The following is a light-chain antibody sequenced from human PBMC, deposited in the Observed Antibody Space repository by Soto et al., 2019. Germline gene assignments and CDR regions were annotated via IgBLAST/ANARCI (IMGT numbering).Light chain of an antibody. Sequence: EIVMTQSPATLSMSPGERATLSCRASQSVSSNLARYQQKPGQAPRLLIYGTSSRATGIPDRFSGSGSGTDFTLTISRLEPEDFAVYYCQQSDTFGQGTRLENK. V-gene: IGKV3-20*01. CDR3: QQSDT. CDR2: GTS. J-gene: IGKJ5*01. CDR1: QSVSSN.